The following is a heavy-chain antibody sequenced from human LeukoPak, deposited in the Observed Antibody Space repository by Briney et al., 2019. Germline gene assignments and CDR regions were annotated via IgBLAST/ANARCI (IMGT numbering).Heavy chain of an antibody. CDR3: ARGKGGYSYGY. CDR1: GFTFSDYY. D-gene: IGHD5-18*01. J-gene: IGHJ4*02. Sequence: PGGSLRLSCAASGFTFSDYYMSWIRQPPGKGLEWIGEINHSGSTNYNPSLKSRVTISVDTSKNQFSLKLSSVTAADTAVYYCARGKGGYSYGYWGQGTLVTVSS. V-gene: IGHV4-34*01. CDR2: INHSGST.